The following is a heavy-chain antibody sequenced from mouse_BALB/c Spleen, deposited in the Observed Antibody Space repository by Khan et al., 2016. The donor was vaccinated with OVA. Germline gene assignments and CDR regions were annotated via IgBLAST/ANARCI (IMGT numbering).Heavy chain of an antibody. D-gene: IGHD1-2*01. CDR1: GFNIKDTY. CDR2: IDPANGNT. CDR3: AYSLLLDAMDY. J-gene: IGHJ4*01. V-gene: IGHV14-3*02. Sequence: VQLQQSGAELMKPGASVKLSCTVSGFNIKDTYMHWVTQRPEQGLEWIGRIDPANGNTKYEPKFQGKATLTADTSSNTAYLQLSSLTSEDTAVYYCAYSLLLDAMDYWGQGTSVTVSS.